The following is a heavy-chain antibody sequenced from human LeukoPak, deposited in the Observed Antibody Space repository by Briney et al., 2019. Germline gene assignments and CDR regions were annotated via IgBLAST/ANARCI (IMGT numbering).Heavy chain of an antibody. CDR2: IYSADGP. J-gene: IGHJ4*02. CDR1: GFTVSSNH. Sequence: GGSLRLSCAASGFTVSSNHISWVRQAPGKELEWVSVIYSADGPYYADSVKGRFTISRDNSKNTVYLQMNSLRAEDTAVYYCARGRLGYGDYPYWGQGTLVTVSS. V-gene: IGHV3-66*01. CDR3: ARGRLGYGDYPY. D-gene: IGHD4-17*01.